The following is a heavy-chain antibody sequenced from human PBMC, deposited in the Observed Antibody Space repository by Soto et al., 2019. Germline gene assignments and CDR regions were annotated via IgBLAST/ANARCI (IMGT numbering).Heavy chain of an antibody. Sequence: QVQLVQSGAEVKKPGSSVKVSCKASGGTFSSYAISWVRQAPGQGLEWMGGIIPIFGTANYAQKFQGRVTXTXXXPXXTAYMELSSLRSEDTAVYYCAAPYGSGSYYNGFDYWGQGTLVTVSS. V-gene: IGHV1-69*05. CDR2: IIPIFGTA. J-gene: IGHJ4*02. D-gene: IGHD3-10*01. CDR3: AAPYGSGSYYNGFDY. CDR1: GGTFSSYA.